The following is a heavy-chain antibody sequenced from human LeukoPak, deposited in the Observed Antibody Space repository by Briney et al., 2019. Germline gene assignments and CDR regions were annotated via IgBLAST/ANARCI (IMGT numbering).Heavy chain of an antibody. CDR1: GGSISSGGYY. V-gene: IGHV4-31*03. J-gene: IGHJ1*01. Sequence: SQTLSLTCTVSGGSISSGGYYWSWIRQHPGKGLEWIGYIYYSGSTYCNPSLKSRVTISVDTSKNQFSLKLSSVTAADTAVYYCARGATVTREYFQHWGQGTLVTVSS. CDR3: ARGATVTREYFQH. CDR2: IYYSGST. D-gene: IGHD4-17*01.